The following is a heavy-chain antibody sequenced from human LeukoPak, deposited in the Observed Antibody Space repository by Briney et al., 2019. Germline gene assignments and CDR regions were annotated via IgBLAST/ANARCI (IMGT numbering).Heavy chain of an antibody. CDR2: ISSSSSYI. Sequence: PGGSLRLSCAASGFTFSSYSMNWVRQAPGKGLEWVSSISSSSSYIYYADSVKGRFTISRDNAKNSLYLQMHSLRAEDTAVYYCAKDMVRGVFDYWGQGTLVTVSS. CDR1: GFTFSSYS. J-gene: IGHJ4*02. V-gene: IGHV3-21*04. CDR3: AKDMVRGVFDY. D-gene: IGHD3-10*01.